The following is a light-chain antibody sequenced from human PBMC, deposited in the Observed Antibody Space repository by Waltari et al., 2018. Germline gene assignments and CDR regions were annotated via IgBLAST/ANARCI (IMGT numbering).Light chain of an antibody. Sequence: NFMLTQPHSVSESPGKTVNISCSRLSGSIARNYVQWSQHRPGSAPPPVFYEYDQRPSVVPDRCSGSIDSSSNSASLTISGLKTEDEADYYCQSYDNSDHVVFGGGTKLTVL. CDR3: QSYDNSDHVV. CDR2: EYD. CDR1: SGSIARNY. J-gene: IGLJ2*01. V-gene: IGLV6-57*03.